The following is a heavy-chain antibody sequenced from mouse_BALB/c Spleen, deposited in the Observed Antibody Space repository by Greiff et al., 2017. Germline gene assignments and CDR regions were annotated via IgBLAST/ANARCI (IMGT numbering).Heavy chain of an antibody. V-gene: IGHV5-12-2*01. D-gene: IGHD2-10*02. CDR2: ISNGGGST. Sequence: EVKLVESGGGLVQPGGSLKLSCAASGFTFSSYTMSWVRQTPEKRLEWVAYISNGGGSTYYPDTVKGRFTISRDNAKNPLYLQMSSLKSEDTAMYYCARGEYGNYLFAYWGQGTLVTVSA. CDR1: GFTFSSYT. J-gene: IGHJ3*01. CDR3: ARGEYGNYLFAY.